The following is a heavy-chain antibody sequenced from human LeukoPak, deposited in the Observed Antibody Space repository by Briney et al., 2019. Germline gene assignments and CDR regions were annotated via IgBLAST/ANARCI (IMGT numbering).Heavy chain of an antibody. Sequence: SETLSLTCTVSGDSVTTYYWSWIRQHPGKGLEWIGYIYYSGSTYYNPSLKSRVTISVDTSKNQFSLKLSSVTAADTAVYYCARDQRGDSGSYLPYGMDVWGQGTTVTVSS. CDR2: IYYSGST. V-gene: IGHV4-59*06. J-gene: IGHJ6*02. CDR3: ARDQRGDSGSYLPYGMDV. CDR1: GDSVTTYY. D-gene: IGHD3-10*01.